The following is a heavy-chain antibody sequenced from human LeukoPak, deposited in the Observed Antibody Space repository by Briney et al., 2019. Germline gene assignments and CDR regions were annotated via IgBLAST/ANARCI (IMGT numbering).Heavy chain of an antibody. D-gene: IGHD5-12*01. CDR1: GFTFSDYY. J-gene: IGHJ6*02. CDR2: ISSSGSTI. Sequence: GGPLRLSCAASGFTFSDYYMSWLRQAPGKGLEWVSYISSSGSTIYYADSVKGRFNTSRDNAKNSLYLQMTRLRAEDTAVNYCARVRTRYSGHDLNYYYYGMDVWGQGPTVTVSS. V-gene: IGHV3-11*01. CDR3: ARVRTRYSGHDLNYYYYGMDV.